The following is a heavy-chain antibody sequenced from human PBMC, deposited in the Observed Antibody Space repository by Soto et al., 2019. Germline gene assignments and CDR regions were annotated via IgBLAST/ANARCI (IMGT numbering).Heavy chain of an antibody. CDR1: GFSLTTGRVG. Sequence: QITLEETGPTLVKPTQALTLTCTFSGFSLTTGRVGVGWIRQPPGKALEWLAVIHWNDDNHYSPSLKSRLTITKDTSKNQVVLTLTNMDPVDTATYYCTHRLVGSGQGYWGQGTLVTVSS. J-gene: IGHJ4*02. D-gene: IGHD2-15*01. CDR3: THRLVGSGQGY. CDR2: IHWNDDN. V-gene: IGHV2-5*01.